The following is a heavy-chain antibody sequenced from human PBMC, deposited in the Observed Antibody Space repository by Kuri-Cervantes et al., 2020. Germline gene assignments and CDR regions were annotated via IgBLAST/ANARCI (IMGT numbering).Heavy chain of an antibody. CDR1: GFTFSSYG. D-gene: IGHD6-13*01. Sequence: GGSLRLSCAASGFTFSSYGIHWVRQAPGKGPEWVAVISYDGSNQYYADSVKGRFTISRDNSKNTLYLQMNSLRAEDTAVYYCARDRPALYSSSWYQYYYYGMDVWGQGITVTVSS. J-gene: IGHJ6*02. CDR2: ISYDGSNQ. V-gene: IGHV3-30*19. CDR3: ARDRPALYSSSWYQYYYYGMDV.